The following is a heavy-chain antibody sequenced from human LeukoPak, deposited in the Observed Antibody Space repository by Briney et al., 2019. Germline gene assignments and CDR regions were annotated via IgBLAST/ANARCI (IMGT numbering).Heavy chain of an antibody. V-gene: IGHV3-23*01. D-gene: IGHD3-10*01. CDR3: TTDLLWFGDSL. CDR2: ISGSGGST. CDR1: GFTFSDYR. J-gene: IGHJ4*02. Sequence: TGGSLRLSCAASGFTFSDYRMNWVRQAPGKGLEWVSAISGSGGSTYYADSVKGRFTISRDNSKNTLYLQMNSLKTEDTAVYYCTTDLLWFGDSLWGQGTLVTVSS.